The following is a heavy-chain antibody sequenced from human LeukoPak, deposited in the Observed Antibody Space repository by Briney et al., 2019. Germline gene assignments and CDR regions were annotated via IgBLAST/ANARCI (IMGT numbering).Heavy chain of an antibody. CDR1: GFTFSSYA. J-gene: IGHJ6*02. D-gene: IGHD3-10*01. CDR2: ISGSGGST. V-gene: IGHV3-23*01. Sequence: GGSLRLSCAASGFTFSSYAMSWVRQAPGKGLEWVSAISGSGGSTYYADSVKGRFTISRGNSKNTLYLQMNSLRAEDTAVYYCAKDDYAGSYYSYYYGMDVWGQGTTVTVSS. CDR3: AKDDYAGSYYSYYYGMDV.